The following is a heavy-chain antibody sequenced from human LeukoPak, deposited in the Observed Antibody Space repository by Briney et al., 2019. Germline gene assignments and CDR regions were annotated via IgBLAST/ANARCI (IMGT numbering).Heavy chain of an antibody. CDR1: GGSISSYY. V-gene: IGHV4-59*08. Sequence: PSETLSLTCTVSGGSISSYYWSWIRQPPGKGLEWIGYIYYSGSTNYNPSLKSRVTISVDTSKNQFSLKLSSVTAADTAVYYCARNNVDTAMGPLNDYWGQGTLVTVSS. CDR2: IYYSGST. J-gene: IGHJ4*02. CDR3: ARNNVDTAMGPLNDY. D-gene: IGHD5-18*01.